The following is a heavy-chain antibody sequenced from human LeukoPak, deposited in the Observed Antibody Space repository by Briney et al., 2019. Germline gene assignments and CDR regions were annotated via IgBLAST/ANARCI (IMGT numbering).Heavy chain of an antibody. CDR3: ARDRGAYYYGSGSTYYFDY. CDR2: IYTSGST. V-gene: IGHV4-4*07. Sequence: SETLSLTCTVSGGSISSYYWSWIRQPAGKGLEWIGRIYTSGSTNYNPSLKSRVTMSVDTSKNQFSLKLSSVTAADTAVYYCARDRGAYYYGSGSTYYFDYWGQGTLVTVSS. D-gene: IGHD3-10*01. J-gene: IGHJ4*02. CDR1: GGSISSYY.